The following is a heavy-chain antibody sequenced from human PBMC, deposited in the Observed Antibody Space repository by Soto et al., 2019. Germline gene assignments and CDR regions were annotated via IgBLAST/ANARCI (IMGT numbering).Heavy chain of an antibody. CDR3: ARVVAAAPVYYGMDV. D-gene: IGHD2-15*01. J-gene: IGHJ6*02. V-gene: IGHV1-18*01. CDR2: INPYNANT. CDR1: GFTFTIYG. Sequence: EASVKVSCKASGFTFTIYGIAWVRQAPRQGLEWMGWINPYNANTNYAQKFQGRVTMTTDSSTTTGYMELRSLRSDDTAVYYCARVVAAAPVYYGMDVWGQGTTVTVSS.